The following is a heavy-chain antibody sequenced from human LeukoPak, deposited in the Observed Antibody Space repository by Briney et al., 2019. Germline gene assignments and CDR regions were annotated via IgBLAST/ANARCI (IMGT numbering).Heavy chain of an antibody. CDR2: IRSKANSYAT. CDR1: GFTFSGST. V-gene: IGHV3-73*01. CDR3: TSPQADSGATYFRH. J-gene: IGHJ1*01. Sequence: GGSLKLSCAASGFTFSGSTMHWVRQASGKGLEWIGRIRSKANSYATAYAASVKGRFTISGDDAKNTAYLQMDSLKTEDTAVYYCTSPQADSGATYFRHWGQGTLVTVSS. D-gene: IGHD6-19*01.